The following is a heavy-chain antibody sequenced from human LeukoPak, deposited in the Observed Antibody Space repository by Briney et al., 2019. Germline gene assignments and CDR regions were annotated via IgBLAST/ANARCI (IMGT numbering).Heavy chain of an antibody. Sequence: PGGSLRLSCAASGFTFSSYGMHWVRQAPGKGLEWVAVISYDGSNKYYADSVKGRFTISRDDSKNTLYLQMNSLRAEDTAVYYCAKEVDSSGWSDDYWGQGTLVTVSS. CDR1: GFTFSSYG. CDR3: AKEVDSSGWSDDY. V-gene: IGHV3-30*18. J-gene: IGHJ4*02. CDR2: ISYDGSNK. D-gene: IGHD6-19*01.